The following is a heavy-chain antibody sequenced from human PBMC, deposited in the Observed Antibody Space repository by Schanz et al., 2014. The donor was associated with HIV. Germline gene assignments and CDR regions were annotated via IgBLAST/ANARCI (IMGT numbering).Heavy chain of an antibody. J-gene: IGHJ6*02. Sequence: EVQLVESGGGLVQPGGSLRLSCVASGFTFSTYAMSWVRQAPGKGLEWVSAISGSGISTYYADSVKGRFTISRDNAKNSLHLQMNSLRAEDTALYYCAKDIGRDVGYGLDVWGQGTTVTVSS. CDR1: GFTFSTYA. CDR3: AKDIGRDVGYGLDV. CDR2: ISGSGIST. V-gene: IGHV3-23*04. D-gene: IGHD1-26*01.